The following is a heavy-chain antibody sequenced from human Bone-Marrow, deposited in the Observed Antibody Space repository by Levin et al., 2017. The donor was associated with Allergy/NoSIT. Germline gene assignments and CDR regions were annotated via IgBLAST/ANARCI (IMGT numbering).Heavy chain of an antibody. CDR3: AGYDTSAYHSPFDY. V-gene: IGHV3-23*01. Sequence: GESLKISCAASGFIFSNYAMNWVRQAPGKGLEWVSQISGSGGNTHYADSVKGRFTFSRDDSKNTLYLQMNSLRAEDTAVYYCAGYDTSAYHSPFDYWGQGTLVTVSS. CDR2: ISGSGGNT. J-gene: IGHJ4*02. CDR1: GFIFSNYA. D-gene: IGHD3-22*01.